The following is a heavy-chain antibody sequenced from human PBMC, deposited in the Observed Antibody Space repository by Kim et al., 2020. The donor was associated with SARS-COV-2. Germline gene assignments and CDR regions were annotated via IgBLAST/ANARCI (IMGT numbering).Heavy chain of an antibody. Sequence: ASVKVSCKASGYTFTSYYMHWVRQAPGQGLEWMGIINPSGGSTSCAQKFQGRVTMTRDTSTSTVYMELSSLRSEDTAVYYCASPEGHYYGSGMAAFDIWGQGTMVTVSS. V-gene: IGHV1-46*01. D-gene: IGHD3-10*01. J-gene: IGHJ3*02. CDR1: GYTFTSYY. CDR3: ASPEGHYYGSGMAAFDI. CDR2: INPSGGST.